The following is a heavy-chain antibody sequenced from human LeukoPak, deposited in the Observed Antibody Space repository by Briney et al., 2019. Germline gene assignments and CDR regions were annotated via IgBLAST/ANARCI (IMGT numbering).Heavy chain of an antibody. CDR1: GGSFSGYY. V-gene: IGHV4-34*01. Sequence: SETLSLTCAVYGGSFSGYYWSWIRQPPGKGLEWIGEINHSGSTNYSPSLKSRVTISVDTSKNQFSLKLSSVTAADTAVYYCAREGFWPYYYMDVWGKGTTVTVSS. J-gene: IGHJ6*03. D-gene: IGHD3-3*01. CDR2: INHSGST. CDR3: AREGFWPYYYMDV.